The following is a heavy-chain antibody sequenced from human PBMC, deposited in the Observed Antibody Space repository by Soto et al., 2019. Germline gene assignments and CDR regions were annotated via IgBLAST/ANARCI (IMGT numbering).Heavy chain of an antibody. V-gene: IGHV4-31*03. CDR3: ARETLAKNTWFDP. J-gene: IGHJ5*02. CDR1: GGSISSGGYY. CDR2: IYYSGST. Sequence: QVQLQESGPGLVKPSQTLSLTCTVSGGSISSGGYYWSWIRQHPGKGLEWIGYIYYSGSTYYNPSLKSRVTISVDTSKKQFSLKVSSVPAADTAVYYCARETLAKNTWFDPWGQGTLVIVSS.